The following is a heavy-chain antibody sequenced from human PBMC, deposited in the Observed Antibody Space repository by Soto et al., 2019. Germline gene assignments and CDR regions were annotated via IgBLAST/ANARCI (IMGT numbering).Heavy chain of an antibody. D-gene: IGHD3-10*01. CDR2: IYYSGST. J-gene: IGHJ6*02. V-gene: IGHV4-39*01. Sequence: PSETLSLTCTVSGGSISSSSYYWGWIRQPPGKGLEWIGSIYYSGSTYYNPSLKSRVTISVDTSKNQFSLKLSSVTAADTAVYYCAKVYYGSGSYYLYYYYGMDVWGQGTTVTVSS. CDR3: AKVYYGSGSYYLYYYYGMDV. CDR1: GGSISSSSYY.